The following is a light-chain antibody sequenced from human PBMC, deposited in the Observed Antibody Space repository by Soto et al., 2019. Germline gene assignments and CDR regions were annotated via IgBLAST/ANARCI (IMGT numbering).Light chain of an antibody. CDR1: QSVSSY. CDR2: DAS. Sequence: ILLPQSPAPLSLSPGERATLSCRASQSVSSYLLWYQQKPGQTPRLLIYDASNRATGIPARFSGSGSETDFTLTISSLEPEDFAVYYCQHRMNWPLTFGQGTRLEI. CDR3: QHRMNWPLT. J-gene: IGKJ5*01. V-gene: IGKV3-11*01.